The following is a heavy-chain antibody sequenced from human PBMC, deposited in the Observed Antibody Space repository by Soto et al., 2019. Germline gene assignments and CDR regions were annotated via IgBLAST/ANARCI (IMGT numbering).Heavy chain of an antibody. CDR1: GGTLSTYA. V-gene: IGHV1-69*12. Sequence: QVQLVQSGAEVKKPGSSVKVSCKTSGGTLSTYAVSWVRQAPGQGLEWMGGIMPIFGTANYAQKFQGRVIISADESRSTAYMELNSLRSEDTAMYYCAREVPYGSGSYFYWGQGSLVTVSS. CDR2: IMPIFGTA. CDR3: AREVPYGSGSYFY. D-gene: IGHD3-10*01. J-gene: IGHJ4*02.